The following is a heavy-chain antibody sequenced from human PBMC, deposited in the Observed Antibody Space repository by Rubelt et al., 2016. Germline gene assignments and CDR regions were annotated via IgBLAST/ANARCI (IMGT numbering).Heavy chain of an antibody. CDR3: AREGRATVVGAFDY. V-gene: IGHV3-33*01. Sequence: GGGVVQPGRSLRLSCAASGFTFSSCGMHWVRQAPGKGLEWVAVIWYDGSKQYYADSVKGRFTISRDNSRNTLYLQMNSLTAEDTAVYYCAREGRATVVGAFDYWGQGTLVTVSS. CDR1: GFTFSSCG. D-gene: IGHD4-23*01. J-gene: IGHJ4*02. CDR2: IWYDGSKQ.